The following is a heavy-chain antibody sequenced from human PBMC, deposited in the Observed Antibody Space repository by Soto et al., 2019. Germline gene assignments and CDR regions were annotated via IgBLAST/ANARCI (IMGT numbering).Heavy chain of an antibody. J-gene: IGHJ4*02. CDR1: GGSISSYY. V-gene: IGHV4-59*01. Sequence: PSETLSLTCTVSGGSISSYYWSWIRQPPGKGLEWIGYIYYSGSTNYNPSLKSRVTISVDTSKNQFSLKLSSVTAADTAVYYCANVKGPGDYFDYWGQGTLVTVYS. CDR2: IYYSGST. CDR3: ANVKGPGDYFDY. D-gene: IGHD3-10*01.